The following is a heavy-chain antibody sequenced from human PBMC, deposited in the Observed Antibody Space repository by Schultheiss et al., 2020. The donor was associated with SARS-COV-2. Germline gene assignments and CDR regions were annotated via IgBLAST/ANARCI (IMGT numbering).Heavy chain of an antibody. CDR3: ARVSWNGRAGLDY. CDR1: GFTFSSYW. V-gene: IGHV3-30*03. J-gene: IGHJ4*02. Sequence: GGSLRLSCAASGFTFSSYWMSWVRQAPGKGLEWVAVISYDGSNKYYADSVKGRFTISRDNAKNTLYLQMNRLRAEDTAVYYCARVSWNGRAGLDYWGQGSLVTVSS. CDR2: ISYDGSNK. D-gene: IGHD1-1*01.